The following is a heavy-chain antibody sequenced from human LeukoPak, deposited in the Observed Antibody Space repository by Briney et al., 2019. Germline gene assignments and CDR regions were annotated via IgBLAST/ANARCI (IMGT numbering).Heavy chain of an antibody. Sequence: PSETLSLTCAVYGGSFSGYYWSWIRQPPGKGLEWIGEINHSGGTNYNPSLKSRVTISVDTSKNQFSLKLSSVTAADTAVYYCAAARRGCSGGSCYSDYYYYMDVWGKGTTVTVSS. CDR1: GGSFSGYY. D-gene: IGHD2-15*01. CDR3: AAARRGCSGGSCYSDYYYYMDV. J-gene: IGHJ6*03. V-gene: IGHV4-34*01. CDR2: INHSGGT.